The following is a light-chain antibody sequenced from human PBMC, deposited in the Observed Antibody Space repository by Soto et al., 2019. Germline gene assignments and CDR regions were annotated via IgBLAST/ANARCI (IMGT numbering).Light chain of an antibody. CDR1: QNIRSR. V-gene: IGKV1-5*01. CDR2: DAS. CDR3: QQYNNWPPT. Sequence: FQMTQSPSTLSASVGDRVTITCRASQNIRSRLAWFQQKPGKAPKLLIYDASSLESGVPQRFSGSGSGTELTLTISSLQSDDFAVYHCQQYNNWPPTFGHGTRLEIK. J-gene: IGKJ5*01.